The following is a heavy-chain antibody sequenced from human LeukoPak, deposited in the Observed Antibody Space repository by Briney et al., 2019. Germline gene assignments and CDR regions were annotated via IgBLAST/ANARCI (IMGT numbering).Heavy chain of an antibody. Sequence: SETLSLTCTVSGGSISSYYWSWIRQPPGKGLEWIGSIYYSGSTYYNPSLKSRVTISVDTSKNQFSLKLSSVTAADTAVYYCARDIGYYYGSGSRIRFDPWGQGTLVTVSS. J-gene: IGHJ5*02. D-gene: IGHD3-10*01. CDR1: GGSISSYY. V-gene: IGHV4-59*12. CDR2: IYYSGST. CDR3: ARDIGYYYGSGSRIRFDP.